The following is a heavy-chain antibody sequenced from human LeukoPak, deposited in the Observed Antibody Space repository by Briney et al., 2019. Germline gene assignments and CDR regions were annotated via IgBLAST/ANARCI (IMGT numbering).Heavy chain of an antibody. CDR2: INWNGGST. Sequence: GGSLRLSCAASGFTFDDYGMSWVRQAPGKGLEWVSGINWNGGSTGYADSVKGRFAISRDNAKNSLYLQMNSLRAEDTALYYCARISSWLPLDYWGQGTLVTVSS. D-gene: IGHD6-13*01. CDR3: ARISSWLPLDY. CDR1: GFTFDDYG. V-gene: IGHV3-20*04. J-gene: IGHJ4*02.